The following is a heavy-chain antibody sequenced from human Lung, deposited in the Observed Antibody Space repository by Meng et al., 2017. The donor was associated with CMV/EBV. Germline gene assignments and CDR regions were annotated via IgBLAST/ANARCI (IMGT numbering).Heavy chain of an antibody. V-gene: IGHV6-1*01. J-gene: IGHJ4*02. CDR3: ARGINGGCGD. CDR2: TYYRSKWYH. Sequence: QVKPQQSGPGLLKPSQTLSLTCAISGDIVSSNSAAWHWIRQSPSRGLEWLGRTYYRSKWYHEYAVSVKSRITISPDTPKNQFSLQLNSMTPEDTAVYYCARGINGGCGDWGQGTLVTVSS. CDR1: GDIVSSNSAA. D-gene: IGHD4-23*01.